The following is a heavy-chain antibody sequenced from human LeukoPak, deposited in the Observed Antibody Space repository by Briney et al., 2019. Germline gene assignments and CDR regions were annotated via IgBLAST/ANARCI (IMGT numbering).Heavy chain of an antibody. CDR1: GFAFSYYS. CDR2: ISSSSTTI. Sequence: GGSLRLSCAASGFAFSYYSVNWVRQAPGKGLEWVSYISSSSTTIYYADSVRGRITISRDNARNTLFLQMNGLRADDTAVYYCARDSDGNFDYWGQGTLVTVSS. D-gene: IGHD1-26*01. CDR3: ARDSDGNFDY. J-gene: IGHJ4*02. V-gene: IGHV3-48*04.